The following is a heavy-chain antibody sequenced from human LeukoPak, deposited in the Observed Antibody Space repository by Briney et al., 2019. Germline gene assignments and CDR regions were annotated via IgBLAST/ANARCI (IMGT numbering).Heavy chain of an antibody. J-gene: IGHJ4*02. CDR3: AKERGWFGEYMGYYFDY. V-gene: IGHV3-15*01. CDR2: IKSKTDGGTT. CDR1: GFTFSNAW. D-gene: IGHD3-10*01. Sequence: PGGSLRLSCAASGFTFSNAWMSWVRQAPGKGLEWVGRIKSKTDGGTTDYAAPVKGRFTISRDDSKNTLYLQMNSLRAEDTAVYYCAKERGWFGEYMGYYFDYWGQGTLVTVSS.